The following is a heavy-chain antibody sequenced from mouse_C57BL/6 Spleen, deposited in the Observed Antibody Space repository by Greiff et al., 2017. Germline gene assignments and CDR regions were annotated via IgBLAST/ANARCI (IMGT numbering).Heavy chain of an antibody. D-gene: IGHD2-1*01. V-gene: IGHV14-2*01. J-gene: IGHJ3*01. CDR2: IDPEDGET. CDR3: ALNYGNYVGFAY. CDR1: GFNIKDYY. Sequence: EVMLVESGAELVKPGASVKLSCTASGFNIKDYYMHWVKQRTEQGLEWIGRIDPEDGETKYAPKFQGKATITADTSSNTAYLQLSSLTSEDTAVYYCALNYGNYVGFAYWGQGTLVTVSA.